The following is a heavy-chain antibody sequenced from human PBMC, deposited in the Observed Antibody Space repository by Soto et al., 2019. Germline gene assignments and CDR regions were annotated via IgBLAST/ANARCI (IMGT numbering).Heavy chain of an antibody. CDR2: ISAYNGNT. Sequence: ASVKVSCKASGYTFTSYGISWVRQAPGQGLEWMGWISAYNGNTNYAQKLQGRVTMTPDTSTSTAYMELRSLRSDDTAVYYCARVQAMVTMAVGDAFDIWGQGTMVTVSS. D-gene: IGHD5-18*01. CDR3: ARVQAMVTMAVGDAFDI. CDR1: GYTFTSYG. V-gene: IGHV1-18*01. J-gene: IGHJ3*02.